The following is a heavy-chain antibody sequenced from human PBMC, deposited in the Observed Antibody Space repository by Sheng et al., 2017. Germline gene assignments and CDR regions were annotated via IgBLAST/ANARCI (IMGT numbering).Heavy chain of an antibody. CDR3: ARDLTVTTNVYDS. D-gene: IGHD4-17*01. Sequence: VQLVESGGGVVQPGRSLRVSCVASGFTFSTYAIHWVRQAPGKGLEWVSYISSSGSIIHYADSVKGRFTISRDNAKNSLYLQLNSLRDEDTAVYYCARDLTVTTNVYDSWGQGTLVTVSS. CDR1: GFTFSTYA. CDR2: ISSSGSII. J-gene: IGHJ4*02. V-gene: IGHV3-48*02.